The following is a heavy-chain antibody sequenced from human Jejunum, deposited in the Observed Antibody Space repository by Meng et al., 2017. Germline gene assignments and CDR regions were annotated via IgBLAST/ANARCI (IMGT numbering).Heavy chain of an antibody. CDR1: GASIGGYF. D-gene: IGHD5-12*01. CDR3: ARPLGYNGVNLGFFQH. Sequence: QVPLQQWRVGQLKPSETLSLTCAVNGASIGGYFWIWIPQTPGQEQEWIGEVNRKGTTNYNPSLEGRVSISVDTSKNQFSLTLNSVTAEDTAVYYCARPLGYNGVNLGFFQHWGQGTLVTVSS. V-gene: IGHV4-34*01. J-gene: IGHJ1*01. CDR2: VNRKGTT.